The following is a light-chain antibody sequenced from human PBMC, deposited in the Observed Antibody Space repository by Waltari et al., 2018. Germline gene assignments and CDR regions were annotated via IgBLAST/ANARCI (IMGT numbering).Light chain of an antibody. J-gene: IGKJ1*01. CDR2: GAS. CDR1: QSVNGY. Sequence: ETVMTQSPATLSVSPGERATLSCRASQSVNGYLAWYQQKPGQPPRLLIYGASTRAPRAPARFTGSGSQREFTLTISSLQSEDLGIYYCQQCNDWPRGTFGQGTKVEIK. V-gene: IGKV3-15*01. CDR3: QQCNDWPRGT.